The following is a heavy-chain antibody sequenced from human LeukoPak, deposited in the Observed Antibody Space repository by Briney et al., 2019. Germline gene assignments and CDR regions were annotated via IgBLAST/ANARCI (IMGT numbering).Heavy chain of an antibody. CDR1: GGSISSGSYY. Sequence: SQTLSLTCTVSGGSISSGSYYWSWIRQPPGKGLEWIGYIYYSGSTNYNPSLKSRVTISVDTSKNQFSLKLSSVTAADTAVYYCARGTYSSSFDYWGRGTLVTVSS. CDR2: IYYSGST. D-gene: IGHD6-13*01. CDR3: ARGTYSSSFDY. V-gene: IGHV4-61*01. J-gene: IGHJ4*02.